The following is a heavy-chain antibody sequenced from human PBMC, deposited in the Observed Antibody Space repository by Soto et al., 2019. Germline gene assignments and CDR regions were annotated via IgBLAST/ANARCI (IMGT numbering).Heavy chain of an antibody. D-gene: IGHD2-2*01. CDR1: GFTFSSYW. J-gene: IGHJ6*03. CDR3: ASRGGGVPAARYYYYYMDV. V-gene: IGHV3-7*01. CDR2: IKQDGSEK. Sequence: GGSLRLSCAASGFTFSSYWMSWVRQAPGKGLEWVANIKQDGSEKYYVDSVKGRFTISRDNAKNSLYLQMNSLRAEDTAVYYCASRGGGVPAARYYYYYMDVWGKGTTVTVSS.